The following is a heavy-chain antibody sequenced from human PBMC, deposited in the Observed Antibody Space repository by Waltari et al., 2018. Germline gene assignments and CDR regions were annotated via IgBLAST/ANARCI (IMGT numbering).Heavy chain of an antibody. D-gene: IGHD3-10*01. J-gene: IGHJ5*02. Sequence: QVQLQESGPGLVKPSETLSLTCAVSGYSISSGYYWCWIRQPPGKGLEWIGSIYHSGSTYYNPSLKSRVTISVDTSKNQFSLKLSSVTAADTAVYYCARGGETTMVQGVISWGQGTLVTVSS. CDR2: IYHSGST. CDR1: GYSISSGYY. CDR3: ARGGETTMVQGVIS. V-gene: IGHV4-38-2*01.